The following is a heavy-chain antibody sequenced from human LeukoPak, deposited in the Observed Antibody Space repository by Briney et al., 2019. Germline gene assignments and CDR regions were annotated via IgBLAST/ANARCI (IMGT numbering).Heavy chain of an antibody. CDR2: INHSGST. Sequence: PSETLSLTCTVSGGSISSYYWSWIRQPPGKGLEWIGEINHSGSTNYNPSLKSRVTISVDTSKNQFSLKLSSVTAADTAVYYCARAAMVRGGGMDVWGQGTTVTVSS. D-gene: IGHD3-10*01. J-gene: IGHJ6*02. CDR3: ARAAMVRGGGMDV. V-gene: IGHV4-34*01. CDR1: GGSISSYY.